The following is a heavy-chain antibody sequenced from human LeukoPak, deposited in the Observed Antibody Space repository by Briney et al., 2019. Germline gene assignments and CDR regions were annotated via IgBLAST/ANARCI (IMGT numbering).Heavy chain of an antibody. CDR2: MNPNSGGT. J-gene: IGHJ4*02. CDR1: GYTFTDHY. Sequence: ASVKVSCKTSGYTFTDHYIHWVRQAPGQGLEWMAWMNPNSGGTSYAQKFQGRVTLTRDTSISTAYMELSRLRFDDTAVYYCARNKEAKSLDNWGQGTLVTVSS. CDR3: ARNKEAKSLDN. V-gene: IGHV1-2*02.